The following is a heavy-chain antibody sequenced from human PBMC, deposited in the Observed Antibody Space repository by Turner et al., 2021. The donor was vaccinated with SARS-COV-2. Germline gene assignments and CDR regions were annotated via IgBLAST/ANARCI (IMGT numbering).Heavy chain of an antibody. Sequence: QVQLVQYGAERKKPGASVKVSCKVSGYTLTELSMHWVRQAPGKGIEWMGGFDPEDVETIYAQKFQYRVTMTEDTSTDTAYMELSSLRSEDTALYYCATGYAYCGGDCSIHYWGQGTLVTVSS. CDR1: GYTLTELS. J-gene: IGHJ4*02. CDR3: ATGYAYCGGDCSIHY. D-gene: IGHD2-21*02. V-gene: IGHV1-24*01. CDR2: FDPEDVET.